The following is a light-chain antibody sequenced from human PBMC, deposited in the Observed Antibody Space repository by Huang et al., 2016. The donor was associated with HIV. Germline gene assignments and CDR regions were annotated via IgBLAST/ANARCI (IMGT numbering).Light chain of an antibody. V-gene: IGKV1-39*01. CDR1: QSPNNY. Sequence: DLQMTQSPSSLSASVGDRVTITCRASQSPNNYLNWSQQKPGKAPNLLIYSAATLQSGVPPRFSGGVSGTVFTLTISNLQPEDYATYYCQQTFSVPLTFGGGTKVEIK. J-gene: IGKJ4*01. CDR3: QQTFSVPLT. CDR2: SAA.